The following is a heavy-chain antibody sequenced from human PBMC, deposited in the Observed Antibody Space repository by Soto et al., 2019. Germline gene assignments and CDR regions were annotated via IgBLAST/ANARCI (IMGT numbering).Heavy chain of an antibody. CDR3: AKDLRRYYYYYGMDV. J-gene: IGHJ6*02. Sequence: LRLSCAASGFTFSSYGMHWVRQAPGKGLEWVAVISYDGSNKYYADSVKGRFTISRDNSKNTLYLQMNSLRAEDTAVYYCAKDLRRYYYYYGMDVWGPGTTVTVSS. CDR2: ISYDGSNK. CDR1: GFTFSSYG. V-gene: IGHV3-30*18.